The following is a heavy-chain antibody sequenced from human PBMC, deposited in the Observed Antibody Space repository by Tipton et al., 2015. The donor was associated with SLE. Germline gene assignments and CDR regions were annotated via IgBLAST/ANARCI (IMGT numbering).Heavy chain of an antibody. CDR2: IYYSGST. CDR3: ARDERVRGVLGY. V-gene: IGHV4-31*03. CDR1: GGSISSGGYY. D-gene: IGHD3-10*01. J-gene: IGHJ4*02. Sequence: LACTVSGGSISSGGYYWSWIRQHPGKGLEWIGYIYYSGSTYYNPSLKSRVTISVDTSKNQFSLKLSSVTAADTAVYYCARDERVRGVLGYWGQGTLVTVSS.